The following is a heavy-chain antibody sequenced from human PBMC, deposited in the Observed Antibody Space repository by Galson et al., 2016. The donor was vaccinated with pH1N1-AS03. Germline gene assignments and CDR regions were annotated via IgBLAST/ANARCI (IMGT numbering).Heavy chain of an antibody. CDR2: IYPGDSDT. CDR3: ARRGHCTGISCYDLDS. D-gene: IGHD2-2*01. Sequence: QSGAEVKKPGESLKISCKGSGDSFSTYWIGWVRQMPGKGLEWMGIIYPGDSDTRYSPSFQGHVTISADASISTAYLQWSSLKASDTAIYYCARRGHCTGISCYDLDSWGQGTMVTVSS. V-gene: IGHV5-51*03. CDR1: GDSFSTYW. J-gene: IGHJ4*02.